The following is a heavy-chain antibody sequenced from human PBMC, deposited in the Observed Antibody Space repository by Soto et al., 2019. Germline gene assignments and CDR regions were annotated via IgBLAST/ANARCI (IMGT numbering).Heavy chain of an antibody. D-gene: IGHD1-26*01. CDR1: GGSVSSGSYY. J-gene: IGHJ4*02. Sequence: SETLSLTCTVSGGSVSSGSYYWSWIRQPPGKGLEWIGYIYYSGSTNYNPSLKSRVTISVDTSKNQFSLKLSSVTAADTAVYYCARDWEGYYFDYWGQGTLVTVSS. CDR2: IYYSGST. V-gene: IGHV4-61*01. CDR3: ARDWEGYYFDY.